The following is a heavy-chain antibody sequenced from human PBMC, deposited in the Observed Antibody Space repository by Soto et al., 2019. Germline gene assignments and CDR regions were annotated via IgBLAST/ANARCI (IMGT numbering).Heavy chain of an antibody. CDR3: ARERPGWSDP. CDR1: GFTLTGYS. CDR2: INTGSTTI. Sequence: EVKVVESGGDLVQPGRSLRLSCAASGFTLTGYSMNWFRQAPGKGLEWVSYINTGSTTINYADSVKGRFTISRDNARNSLFIEMASLRVEVTAVYSCARERPGWSDPWGQGTMVTVS. V-gene: IGHV3-48*01. J-gene: IGHJ5*02.